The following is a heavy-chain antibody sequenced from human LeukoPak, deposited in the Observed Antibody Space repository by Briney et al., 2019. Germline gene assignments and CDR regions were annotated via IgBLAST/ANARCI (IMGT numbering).Heavy chain of an antibody. CDR2: IYYSGST. V-gene: IGHV4-59*01. CDR3: AREGADIIDY. Sequence: SETLSLTCTVSGGSISSYYWSWIRQPPGKGLEWIGYIYYSGSTNYSPSLKSRVTISVDTSKNQFSLKLSSVTAADTAVYYCAREGADIIDYWGQGTLVTVSS. J-gene: IGHJ4*02. CDR1: GGSISSYY.